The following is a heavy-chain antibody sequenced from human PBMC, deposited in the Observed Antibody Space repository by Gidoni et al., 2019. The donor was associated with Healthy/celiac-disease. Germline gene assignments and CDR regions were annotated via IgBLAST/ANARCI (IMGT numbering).Heavy chain of an antibody. Sequence: EVQLLESGGGLVQPGGSLRPSCAASGFTFSSDAMSWVRQAPGKGLEWVSAISGSGGSTYYADSVKGRFTISRDNSKNTLYLQMNSLRAEDTAVYYCAKGGEGGDYRGWFDPWGQGTLVTVSS. CDR2: ISGSGGST. D-gene: IGHD4-17*01. J-gene: IGHJ5*02. V-gene: IGHV3-23*01. CDR3: AKGGEGGDYRGWFDP. CDR1: GFTFSSDA.